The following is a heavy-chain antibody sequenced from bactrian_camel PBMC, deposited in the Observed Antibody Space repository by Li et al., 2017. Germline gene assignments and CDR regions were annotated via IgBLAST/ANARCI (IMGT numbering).Heavy chain of an antibody. V-gene: IGHV3S54*01. CDR3: AAVRYGVTWYPLCRARSADFGY. CDR2: IDTGDGST. Sequence: VQLVESGGGTVQTGGSLRLSCVVSGHSRGSNCVGWYRLPPGQEREGVAAIDTGDGSTYYLNSVEGRFTISGDYVKNILYLQMDSLNSDDTAMYYCAAVRYGVTWYPLCRARSADFGYWGQGTQVTVS. CDR1: GHSRGSNC. J-gene: IGHJ6*01. D-gene: IGHD6*01.